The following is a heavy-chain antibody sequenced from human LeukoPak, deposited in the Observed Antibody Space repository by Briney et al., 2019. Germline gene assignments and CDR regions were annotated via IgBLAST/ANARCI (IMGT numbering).Heavy chain of an antibody. V-gene: IGHV3-9*01. J-gene: IGHJ4*02. CDR1: GFTFDDYA. CDR2: ISWNSGSI. Sequence: PGRSLRLSCAASGFTFDDYAAHWVRQAPGKGLEWVSGISWNSGSIGYADSVKGRFTISRDNAKNSLYLQMNSLRAEDTALYYCAKDMCPYSSGWCHFDYWGQGTLVTVSS. D-gene: IGHD6-19*01. CDR3: AKDMCPYSSGWCHFDY.